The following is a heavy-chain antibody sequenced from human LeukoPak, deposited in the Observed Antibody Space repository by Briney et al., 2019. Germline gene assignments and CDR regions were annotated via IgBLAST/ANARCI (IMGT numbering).Heavy chain of an antibody. V-gene: IGHV4-39*02. CDR1: GGSLSSSSYY. J-gene: IGHJ4*02. CDR2: IYYSGST. Sequence: SETLSLTCTVSGGSLSSSSYYWGWIRQPPGKGLEWIGSIYYSGSTYYNPSLKSRVTISVDTSKNQFSLKLSSVTAADTAVYYCAREEPSSSWTHLDYWGQGTLVTVSS. D-gene: IGHD6-13*01. CDR3: AREEPSSSWTHLDY.